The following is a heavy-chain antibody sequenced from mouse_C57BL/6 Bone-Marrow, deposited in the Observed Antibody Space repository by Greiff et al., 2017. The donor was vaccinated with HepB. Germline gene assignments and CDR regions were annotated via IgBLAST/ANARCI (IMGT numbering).Heavy chain of an antibody. CDR2: IWRGGST. CDR1: GFSLTSYG. D-gene: IGHD1-1*01. Sequence: LQESGPGLVQPSQGLSITCTVSGFSLTSYGVHWVRQSPGKGLEWLGVIWRGGSTDYNAAFMSRLSITKDNSKSQVFFKMNSLQADDTAIYCCAYSNGSSYWYFDVWGTGTPVTVSS. V-gene: IGHV2-5*01. J-gene: IGHJ1*03. CDR3: AYSNGSSYWYFDV.